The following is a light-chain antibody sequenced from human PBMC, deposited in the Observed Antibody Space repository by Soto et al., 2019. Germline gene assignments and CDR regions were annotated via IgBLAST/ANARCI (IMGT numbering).Light chain of an antibody. CDR2: GAS. Sequence: EIVLTQSPCTLSLSPGRRSTLACRASQSVRSSYLAWYQQKNGQAPRLXIYGASSRATGIPDRFSGSGYGTDFNLTISRLEPEDFAVYYCQQYGSSPRTFGQGTKVDIK. CDR3: QQYGSSPRT. V-gene: IGKV3-20*01. CDR1: QSVRSSY. J-gene: IGKJ1*01.